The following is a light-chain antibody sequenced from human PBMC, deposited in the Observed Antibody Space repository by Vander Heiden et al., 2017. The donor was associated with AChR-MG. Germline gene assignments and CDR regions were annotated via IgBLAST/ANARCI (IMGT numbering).Light chain of an antibody. CDR1: QSVSSSS. CDR2: GAS. V-gene: IGKV3-20*01. CDR3: QQDGSSPYT. J-gene: IGKJ2*01. Sequence: EIVLTQSPGTLSLSPGERATLSCRATQSVSSSSLAWYQQKPGQAPRLLIYGASSRATGISDRFSGSGSGTDFTLTISRLEPEDFAVYYCQQDGSSPYTFGQGTNLEI.